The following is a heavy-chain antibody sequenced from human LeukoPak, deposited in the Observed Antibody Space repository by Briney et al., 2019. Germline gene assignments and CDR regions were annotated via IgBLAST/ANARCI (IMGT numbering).Heavy chain of an antibody. Sequence: ASVKVSCKASGYTFTSYYMHWVRQAPGQGLEWMGIVNPSGGSTSYAQKFQGRVTMTRDMSTSTVYMELSSLRSEDTAVYYCAREYDDSSGYPEFDYWGQGTLVTVSS. CDR1: GYTFTSYY. CDR3: AREYDDSSGYPEFDY. J-gene: IGHJ4*02. D-gene: IGHD3-22*01. CDR2: VNPSGGST. V-gene: IGHV1-46*01.